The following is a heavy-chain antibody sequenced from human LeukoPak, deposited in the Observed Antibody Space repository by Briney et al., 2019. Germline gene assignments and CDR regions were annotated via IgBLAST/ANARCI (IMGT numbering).Heavy chain of an antibody. CDR2: FKSKTDDRTT. CDR1: GFTFSNVW. CDR3: TTDIEQLWLLDLDY. D-gene: IGHD5-18*01. V-gene: IGHV3-15*01. Sequence: GGSLRLSCAASGFTFSNVWMSWVRHAPGKGREWVGRFKSKTDDRTTDYAAPVKRRLTISRDDAKNTLYLQMNSLKTEDTAVYYCTTDIEQLWLLDLDYWRQQSLVTVSS. J-gene: IGHJ4*02.